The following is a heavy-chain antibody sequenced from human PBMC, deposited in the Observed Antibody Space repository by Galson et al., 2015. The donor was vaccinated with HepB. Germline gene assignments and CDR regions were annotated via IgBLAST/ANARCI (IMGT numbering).Heavy chain of an antibody. Sequence: SLRLSCAASGFIFSTYSMTWVRQVPGKGLECVSHINADGSEEYADSVKGRFIISRDNSKNMLYLEMNSLRVEDTAIYYCAKDQYSGGWRTRDYWGQGTLVTVSA. D-gene: IGHD6-19*01. V-gene: IGHV3-23*01. CDR2: INADGSE. CDR1: GFIFSTYS. CDR3: AKDQYSGGWRTRDY. J-gene: IGHJ4*02.